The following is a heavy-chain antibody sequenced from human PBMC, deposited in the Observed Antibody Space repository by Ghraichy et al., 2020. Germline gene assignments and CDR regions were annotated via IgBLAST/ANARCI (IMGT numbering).Heavy chain of an antibody. Sequence: GGSLRLSCAASGFTFSSYSMNWVRQAPGKGLEWVSYISSSSSTIYYADSVKGRFTISRDNAKNSLYLQMNSLRDEDTAVYYCARVRIFGVVTFSVGAFDIWGQGTMVTVSS. CDR2: ISSSSSTI. CDR3: ARVRIFGVVTFSVGAFDI. CDR1: GFTFSSYS. J-gene: IGHJ3*02. D-gene: IGHD3-3*01. V-gene: IGHV3-48*02.